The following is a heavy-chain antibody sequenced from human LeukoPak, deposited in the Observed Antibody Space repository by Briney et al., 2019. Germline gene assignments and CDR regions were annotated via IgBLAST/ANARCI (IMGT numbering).Heavy chain of an antibody. J-gene: IGHJ4*02. D-gene: IGHD3-22*01. CDR2: MNPNSGNT. CDR1: GYSFTSHV. Sequence: ASVTVSCKASGYSFTSHVINWVRQATGQGLEWVGWMNPNSGNTGYAQKFHGRVTMTRNTSIITAYMELSSLRAKDTAVYYCARVHSSGYLTGIDYWGQGTLVTVSS. CDR3: ARVHSSGYLTGIDY. V-gene: IGHV1-8*01.